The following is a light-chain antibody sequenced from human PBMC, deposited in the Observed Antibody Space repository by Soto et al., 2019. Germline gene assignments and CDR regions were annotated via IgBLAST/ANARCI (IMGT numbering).Light chain of an antibody. CDR3: QQRSNWPPRFT. CDR1: QSVSYY. V-gene: IGKV3-11*01. Sequence: EIVLTQSPATLSLFPGERATLSCRASQSVSYYLAWYQQKPGQAPRLLIYDASNRATGIPARFSGSGSGTDFTLTISSLEPEDFAVYYCQQRSNWPPRFTYGPGTKVDIK. J-gene: IGKJ3*01. CDR2: DAS.